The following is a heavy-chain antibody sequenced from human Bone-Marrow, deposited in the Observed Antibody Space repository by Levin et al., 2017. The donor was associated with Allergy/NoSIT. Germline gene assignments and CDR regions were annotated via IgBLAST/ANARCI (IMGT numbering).Heavy chain of an antibody. Sequence: ASVKVSCAASGFTFRTHDMHWVRQGTGKGLEWVSTIGTAGDTYYPDSVRGRFTISRENATNSLYLQMNGLSAGDTAVYYCARYNYEYNALDIWGQGTMVTVSS. CDR1: GFTFRTHD. CDR2: IGTAGDT. J-gene: IGHJ3*02. V-gene: IGHV3-13*01. D-gene: IGHD5-18*01. CDR3: ARYNYEYNALDI.